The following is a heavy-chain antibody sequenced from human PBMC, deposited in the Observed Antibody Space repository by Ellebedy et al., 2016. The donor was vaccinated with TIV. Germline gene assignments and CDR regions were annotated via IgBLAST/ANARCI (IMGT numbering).Heavy chain of an antibody. J-gene: IGHJ6*02. Sequence: GGSLRLXCAASGFTFSSYGMHWVRQAPGKGLEWVAVISYDGSNKYYADSVKGRFTISRDNSKNTLYLQMNSLRAEDTAVYYCARETYYYYYGMDVWGQGTTVTVSS. CDR3: ARETYYYYYGMDV. V-gene: IGHV3-30*03. CDR1: GFTFSSYG. CDR2: ISYDGSNK.